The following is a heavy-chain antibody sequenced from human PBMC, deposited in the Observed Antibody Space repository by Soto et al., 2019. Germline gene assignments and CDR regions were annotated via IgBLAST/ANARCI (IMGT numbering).Heavy chain of an antibody. CDR2: INQDGFGK. D-gene: IGHD1-26*01. Sequence: EVQLVESGGGLVQPWGSLRLSCVVSGSIFSSHWMTWVRQAPGKGLEWVASINQDGFGKYYVDSVRGRFAISRDNAKDSVYLQMDSLRVEDTAVYYCAKDHGSGSYPYWGQGTLVTVSS. V-gene: IGHV3-7*05. CDR3: AKDHGSGSYPY. CDR1: GSIFSSHW. J-gene: IGHJ4*02.